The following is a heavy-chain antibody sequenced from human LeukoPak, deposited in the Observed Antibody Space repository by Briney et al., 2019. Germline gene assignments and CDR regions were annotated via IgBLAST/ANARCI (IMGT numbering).Heavy chain of an antibody. Sequence: ASVKVSCKASGGTFSSYAISWVRQAPGQGLEWMGGIISIFGTANYAQKFQGRVTITTDESTSTAYMELSSLRSEDTAVYYCARDSVYHYDSSGKIYYYYYMDVWGKGTTVTVSS. V-gene: IGHV1-69*05. CDR1: GGTFSSYA. CDR2: IISIFGTA. CDR3: ARDSVYHYDSSGKIYYYYYMDV. J-gene: IGHJ6*03. D-gene: IGHD3-22*01.